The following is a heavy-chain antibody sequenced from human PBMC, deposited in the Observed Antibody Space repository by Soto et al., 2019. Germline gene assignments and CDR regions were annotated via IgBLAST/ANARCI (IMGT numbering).Heavy chain of an antibody. CDR3: AGARIGIAAAGSDY. V-gene: IGHV1-18*01. D-gene: IGHD6-13*01. Sequence: QVQLVQSGAEVKKPGASVKVSCKASGYTFTSYGISWVRQAPGQGLEWMGWISTYNGNTNYAQKPQGRVTLTTDTSTSTAYMERRILRSDDTAVYYCAGARIGIAAAGSDYWGQGPLVTVSS. J-gene: IGHJ4*02. CDR2: ISTYNGNT. CDR1: GYTFTSYG.